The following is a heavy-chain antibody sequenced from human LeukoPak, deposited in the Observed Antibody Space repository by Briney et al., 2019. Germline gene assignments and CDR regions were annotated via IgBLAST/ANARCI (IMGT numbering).Heavy chain of an antibody. CDR2: INPNSGGT. Sequence: ASVKVSCKASGYTFTGYYMHWVRQAPGQGLEWMGWINPNSGGTNYAQKLQGRVTMTTDTSTSTAYMELRSLRSDDTAVYYCARDRLRFLEWYQSGPLFDYWGQGTLVTVSS. CDR3: ARDRLRFLEWYQSGPLFDY. V-gene: IGHV1-2*02. D-gene: IGHD3-3*01. CDR1: GYTFTGYY. J-gene: IGHJ4*02.